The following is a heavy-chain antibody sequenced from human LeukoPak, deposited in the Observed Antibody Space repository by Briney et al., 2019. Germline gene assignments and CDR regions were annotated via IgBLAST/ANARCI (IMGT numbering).Heavy chain of an antibody. Sequence: PSETLSLTCAVSGGSISSGGYSWTWIRQPPGKGLEWIGYIHHTGSTYCKPSLKSRVTISVDRSKNQFSLKLTSVTAADTAVYYCASGYWFLDLWGRGTLVIVSS. J-gene: IGHJ2*01. CDR1: GGSISSGGYS. V-gene: IGHV4-30-2*01. CDR3: ASGYWFLDL. CDR2: IHHTGST.